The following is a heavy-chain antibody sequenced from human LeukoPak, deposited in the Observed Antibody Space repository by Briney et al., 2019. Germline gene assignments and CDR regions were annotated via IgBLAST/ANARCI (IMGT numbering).Heavy chain of an antibody. Sequence: GSLRLSCAASGFTFSNAWMTWVRQAPGKGLEWVGRIKSKRDGGTIDYAAPVKGRFTISRDDSKDTLYLQMNNLKIEDAAVYYCTTVGSAWNFDYWGQGTLVTVSS. CDR3: TTVGSAWNFDY. CDR2: IKSKRDGGTI. D-gene: IGHD6-25*01. J-gene: IGHJ4*02. CDR1: GFTFSNAW. V-gene: IGHV3-15*01.